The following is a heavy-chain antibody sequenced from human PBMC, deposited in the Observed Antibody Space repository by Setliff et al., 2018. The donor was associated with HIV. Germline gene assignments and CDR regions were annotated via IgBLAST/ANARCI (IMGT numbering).Heavy chain of an antibody. V-gene: IGHV4-4*07. CDR1: GGSINNYY. CDR2: IYSSGTT. CDR3: ARSPSYRSSWEYYFDY. Sequence: PSETLSLTCSVSGGSINNYYWIWIRQPAGKGLEWIGHIYSSGTTNYNPSLKSRVTMSVDTSKNQFSLRLSSVTAADTGVYYCARSPSYRSSWEYYFDYWGQGILVTVSS. D-gene: IGHD6-13*01. J-gene: IGHJ4*02.